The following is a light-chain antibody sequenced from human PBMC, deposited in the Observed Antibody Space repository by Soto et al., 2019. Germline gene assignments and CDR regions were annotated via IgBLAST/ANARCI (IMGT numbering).Light chain of an antibody. CDR1: QSVSSSY. CDR2: GAS. Sequence: EIVLTQSPGTLSLSPGERANLSCRASQSVSSSYLAWYQQKPGQAPRLLIYGASSRATGIPDRFSGSGSGTDFTLTISRLEPEDFAVYYCQQYGSSPSWTVGQVTKVDSK. J-gene: IGKJ1*01. CDR3: QQYGSSPSWT. V-gene: IGKV3-20*01.